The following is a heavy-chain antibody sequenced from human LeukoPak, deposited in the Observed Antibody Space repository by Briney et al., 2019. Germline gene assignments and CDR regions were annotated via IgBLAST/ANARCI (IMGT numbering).Heavy chain of an antibody. Sequence: GGSLRLSCAASGFTISSNYMSWVRQAPGKGLEWVSVIYSGGSTYYADSVKGRFTISRDNAKNSLYLQMNSLRAEDTAVYYCARDGGPVVTSSYWGQGTLVTVSS. CDR1: GFTISSNY. V-gene: IGHV3-66*01. CDR2: IYSGGST. J-gene: IGHJ4*02. CDR3: ARDGGPVVTSSY. D-gene: IGHD4-23*01.